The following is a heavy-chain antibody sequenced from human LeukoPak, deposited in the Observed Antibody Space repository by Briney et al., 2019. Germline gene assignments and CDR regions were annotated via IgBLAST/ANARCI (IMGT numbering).Heavy chain of an antibody. Sequence: ASVKVSCKASGYTFTGYYMHWVRQAPGQGLEWMGWINPNSGGTNYAQKFQGRVTMTRDTSISTAYMELSRLRSDDTAVYYCARDGVGYYDSSGYYYFQHWGQGTLVAVSS. V-gene: IGHV1-2*02. CDR3: ARDGVGYYDSSGYYYFQH. CDR2: INPNSGGT. CDR1: GYTFTGYY. D-gene: IGHD3-22*01. J-gene: IGHJ1*01.